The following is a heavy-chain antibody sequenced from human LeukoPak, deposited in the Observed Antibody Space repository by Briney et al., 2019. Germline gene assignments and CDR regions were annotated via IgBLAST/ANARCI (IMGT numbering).Heavy chain of an antibody. J-gene: IGHJ6*03. CDR1: GGTFSSYA. Sequence: GASVKVSCKASGGTFSSYAISWVRQAPGQGLEWMGGIIPIFGTANYAQKFQGRVTITADESTSTAYMELSSLRSEDTAVYYCAREDRDYYYMDVWGKGTTVTVSS. CDR2: IIPIFGTA. CDR3: AREDRDYYYMDV. V-gene: IGHV1-69*13.